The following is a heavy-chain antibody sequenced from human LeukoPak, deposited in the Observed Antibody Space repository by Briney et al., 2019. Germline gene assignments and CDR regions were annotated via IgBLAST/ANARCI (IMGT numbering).Heavy chain of an antibody. CDR3: ARQTGSGLFILP. D-gene: IGHD3/OR15-3a*01. CDR1: GGSISTSNYY. Sequence: SETLSLTCTVSGGSISTSNYYWGWIRQPPGKGLEWIGSIYYSGNTYYNASLKSQVSISIDTSKNQFSLKLTSVTAADTAVYYCARQTGSGLFILPGGQGTLVTVSS. J-gene: IGHJ4*02. V-gene: IGHV4-39*01. CDR2: IYYSGNT.